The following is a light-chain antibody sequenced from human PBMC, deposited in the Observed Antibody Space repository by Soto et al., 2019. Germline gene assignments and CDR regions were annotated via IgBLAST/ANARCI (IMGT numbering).Light chain of an antibody. J-gene: IGLJ1*01. Sequence: QSALTQPASVSGSPGQSITISCTGTSSDVGASNYVSWYQHHPGKAPKLMIYEVTNRPSGISNRFSGSKSGNTASLTISGLQAEDEADYYCSSYTSSSTYVFGTGTQLTVL. CDR1: SSDVGASNY. V-gene: IGLV2-14*01. CDR3: SSYTSSSTYV. CDR2: EVT.